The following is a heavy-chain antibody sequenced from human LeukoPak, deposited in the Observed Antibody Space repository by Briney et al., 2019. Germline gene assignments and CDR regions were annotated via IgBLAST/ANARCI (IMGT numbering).Heavy chain of an antibody. V-gene: IGHV3-13*01. J-gene: IGHJ4*02. Sequence: GGSLRLSCAASGFTFSSYDMHWVRQATGKGLEWVSAIGTAGDTYYPGSVKGRFTISRENAKNSLYLQMNSLRAGDTAVYYCARDVRDIVVVPAANPPDFWGQGTLVTVSS. CDR2: IGTAGDT. D-gene: IGHD2-2*01. CDR1: GFTFSSYD. CDR3: ARDVRDIVVVPAANPPDF.